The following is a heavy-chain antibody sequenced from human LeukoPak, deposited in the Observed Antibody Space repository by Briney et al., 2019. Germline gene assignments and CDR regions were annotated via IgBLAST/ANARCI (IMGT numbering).Heavy chain of an antibody. V-gene: IGHV4-4*07. J-gene: IGHJ4*02. Sequence: SETLSLTCTVSGGSISSYYWSWIRQPAGKGLEWTGRIYTSGSTNYNPSLKSRVTMSVDTSKNQFSLKLSSVTAADTAVYYCARMGFDSSGYYSNDYWGQGTLVTVSS. CDR3: ARMGFDSSGYYSNDY. D-gene: IGHD3-22*01. CDR2: IYTSGST. CDR1: GGSISSYY.